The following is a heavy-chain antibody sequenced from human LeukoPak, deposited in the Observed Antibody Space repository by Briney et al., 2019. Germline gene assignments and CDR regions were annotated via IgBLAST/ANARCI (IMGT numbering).Heavy chain of an antibody. Sequence: ASVKVSCKASGYTFTNFDINWVRQAPGQGLEWMGWIGTYNGNTNYAQKLQGRVTMTTDTSTSTAYMELRSLRSDDTAVYYCAKGSVPVVAMNAFEIWGQGTMVTVSS. CDR1: GYTFTNFD. CDR2: IGTYNGNT. J-gene: IGHJ3*02. D-gene: IGHD2-2*01. CDR3: AKGSVPVVAMNAFEI. V-gene: IGHV1-18*01.